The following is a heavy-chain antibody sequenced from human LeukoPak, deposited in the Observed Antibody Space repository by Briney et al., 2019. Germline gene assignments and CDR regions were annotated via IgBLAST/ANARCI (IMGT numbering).Heavy chain of an antibody. D-gene: IGHD3-22*01. CDR3: ARDRAYYYDSSGYHYEAYDY. J-gene: IGHJ4*02. CDR2: IKQDGSEK. Sequence: GGSLRLSCAASGFTFSSYWMSWVRQAPGKGLEWVANIKQDGSEKYYVDSVKGRFTISRDNAKNSLYLQMNSLRAEDTAVYYCARDRAYYYDSSGYHYEAYDYWGQGTLVTVSS. V-gene: IGHV3-7*01. CDR1: GFTFSSYW.